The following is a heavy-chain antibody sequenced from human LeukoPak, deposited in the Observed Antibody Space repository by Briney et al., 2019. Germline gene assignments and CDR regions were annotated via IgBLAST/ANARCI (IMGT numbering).Heavy chain of an antibody. CDR2: IYYSGST. CDR1: GGSISSGSYY. CDR3: ARPYYYGSGTYYSWFDP. V-gene: IGHV4-39*07. D-gene: IGHD3-10*01. Sequence: PSETLSLTCTVSGGSISSGSYYWGWIRQPPGKGLEWIGSIYYSGSTYYNPSLKSRVTISLDTSKNQFSLQLTSVTAADTAVYYCARPYYYGSGTYYSWFDPWGQGTLVTVSS. J-gene: IGHJ5*02.